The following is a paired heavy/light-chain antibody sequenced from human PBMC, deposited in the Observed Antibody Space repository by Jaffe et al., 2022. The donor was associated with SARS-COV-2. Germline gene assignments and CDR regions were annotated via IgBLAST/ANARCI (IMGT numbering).Heavy chain of an antibody. CDR1: GGSISSRTYY. J-gene: IGHJ3*02. CDR3: AREESYYDSSGSDI. CDR2: IYYRGKT. V-gene: IGHV4-39*02. Sequence: QLQLQESGPGLVKPSETLSLTCTVSGGSISSRTYYWGWIRQPPGKGLEWIGNIYYRGKTFYNPSLKSRVTISVDTSKNQFSLKLSSVTAADTAVYYCAREESYYDSSGSDIWGQGTMVTVSS. D-gene: IGHD3-22*01.
Light chain of an antibody. CDR1: QSLVYSDGNTY. Sequence: DVVMTQSPLSLPVTLGQSASFSCRSSQSLVYSDGNTYLSWFQQRPGQSPRRLFYKVSNRDSGVPDRFSGSGSGTDFTLKISRVEAEDVGVYYCMQGTHWPPYTFGQGTKLEIK. V-gene: IGKV2-30*01. J-gene: IGKJ2*01. CDR3: MQGTHWPPYT. CDR2: KVS.